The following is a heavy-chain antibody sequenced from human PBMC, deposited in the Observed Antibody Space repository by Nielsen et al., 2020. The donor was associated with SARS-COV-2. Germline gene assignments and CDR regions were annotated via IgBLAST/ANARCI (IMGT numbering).Heavy chain of an antibody. CDR2: IKQDGSEK. CDR3: ARRRVYSGSYYDDNWFDP. CDR1: GFTFSSYW. D-gene: IGHD1-26*01. V-gene: IGHV3-7*03. J-gene: IGHJ5*02. Sequence: GGSLRLSCAASGFTFSSYWMSWVRQAPGKGLEWVANIKQDGSEKYYADSVKGRFTISRDNSKNTLYLQMNSLRAEDTAVYYCARRRVYSGSYYDDNWFDPWGQGTLVTVSS.